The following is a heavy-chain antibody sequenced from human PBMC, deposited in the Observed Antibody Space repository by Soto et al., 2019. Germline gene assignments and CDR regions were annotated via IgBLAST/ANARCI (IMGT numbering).Heavy chain of an antibody. V-gene: IGHV3-7*01. CDR1: GFTFSSYW. J-gene: IGHJ6*03. D-gene: IGHD3-3*01. CDR3: ARAYYDFWSGYYERQPVFYMDV. CDR2: IKQDGSEK. Sequence: GGSLRLSCAASGFTFSSYWMSWVRQAPGKGLEWVANIKQDGSEKYYVDSVKGRFTISRDNAKNSLYLQMNSLRAEDTAVYYCARAYYDFWSGYYERQPVFYMDVWGKGTTVTVSS.